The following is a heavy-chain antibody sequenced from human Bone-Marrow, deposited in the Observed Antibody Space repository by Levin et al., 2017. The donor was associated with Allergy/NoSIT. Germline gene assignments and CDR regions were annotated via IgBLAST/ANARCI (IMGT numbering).Heavy chain of an antibody. Sequence: SCVGSGFTFSAYGMHWVRQAPGKGLEWVSVISSDGSREKFIDSVKGRFVISRDNAKNTLYLQMNSLRPEDTGVYFCAKGASGATDYWGRGTQVTVSS. CDR3: AKGASGATDY. V-gene: IGHV3-30*18. J-gene: IGHJ4*02. D-gene: IGHD2-8*02. CDR1: GFTFSAYG. CDR2: ISSDGSRE.